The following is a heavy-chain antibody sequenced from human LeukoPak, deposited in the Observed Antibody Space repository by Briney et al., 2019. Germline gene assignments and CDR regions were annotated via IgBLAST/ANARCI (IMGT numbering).Heavy chain of an antibody. CDR3: ARALGIAAAGTLDY. Sequence: GGSLRLSCAASGFTFSSYSMNWVRQAPGKGLEWVSYISSSSSTIYYADSVKGRFTISRDHAKNSLYLQMNSLRAEDTAVYYCARALGIAAAGTLDYWGQGTLVTVSS. J-gene: IGHJ4*02. V-gene: IGHV3-48*04. CDR1: GFTFSSYS. D-gene: IGHD6-13*01. CDR2: ISSSSSTI.